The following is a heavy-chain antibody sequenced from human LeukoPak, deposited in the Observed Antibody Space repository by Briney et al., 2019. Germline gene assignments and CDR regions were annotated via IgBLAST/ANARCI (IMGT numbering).Heavy chain of an antibody. J-gene: IGHJ3*02. CDR2: IYYSGST. V-gene: IGHV4-59*12. CDR3: ATTSDYYDSSGAFDI. Sequence: PSETLSLTCTVSGGSISSYYWSWLRQPPGKGLEWIGSIYYSGSTYYNPSHKSRVTISVDTSKNQFSLKLSSVTAADTAVYYCATTSDYYDSSGAFDIWGQGTMVTVSS. CDR1: GGSISSYY. D-gene: IGHD3-22*01.